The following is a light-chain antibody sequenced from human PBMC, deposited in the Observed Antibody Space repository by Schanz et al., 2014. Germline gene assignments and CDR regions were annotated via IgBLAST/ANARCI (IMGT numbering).Light chain of an antibody. J-gene: IGLJ1*01. CDR1: SSDVGGYNS. V-gene: IGLV2-14*03. Sequence: QSALTQPASVSGSPGQSITISCTGTSSDVGGYNSVSWYQQHPGKAPKLMIYDVSDRPSGVSNRFSGSKSGNTASLTVSGLQAEDEADYYCSSNGGVNIYVFGTGTKLTVL. CDR2: DVS. CDR3: SSNGGVNIYV.